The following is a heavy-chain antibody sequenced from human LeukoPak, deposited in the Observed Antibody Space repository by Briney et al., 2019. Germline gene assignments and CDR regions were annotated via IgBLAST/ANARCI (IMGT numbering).Heavy chain of an antibody. CDR3: ARGSVWQYQLLYYFDY. Sequence: GGSLRLSCAASGFTFSSNVMSWVRQAPGKGLQWVSAISGNGVTTYYADSVKGRFTISRDNSKNTLYLQMNSLRAEDTAVYYCARGSVWQYQLLYYFDYWGQGTLVTVSS. D-gene: IGHD2-2*01. J-gene: IGHJ4*02. CDR1: GFTFSSNV. V-gene: IGHV3-23*01. CDR2: ISGNGVTT.